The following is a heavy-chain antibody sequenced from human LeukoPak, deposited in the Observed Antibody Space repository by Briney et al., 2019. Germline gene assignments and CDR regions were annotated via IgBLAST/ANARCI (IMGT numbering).Heavy chain of an antibody. CDR3: AKTLKRGYSYGYRFDY. D-gene: IGHD5-18*01. CDR1: GGTFSSYA. V-gene: IGHV1-69*04. J-gene: IGHJ4*02. Sequence: GSSVKVSCKASGGTFSSYAISWVRQAPGQGLEWMGRIIPIFGIANYAQKFQGRVTITEDKSTSTAYMELSSLRSEDTAVYYCAKTLKRGYSYGYRFDYWGQGTLVTVSS. CDR2: IIPIFGIA.